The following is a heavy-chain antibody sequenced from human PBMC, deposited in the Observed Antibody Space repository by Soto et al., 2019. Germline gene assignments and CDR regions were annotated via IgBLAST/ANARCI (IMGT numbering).Heavy chain of an antibody. D-gene: IGHD3-3*01. CDR1: GFTFSNYA. V-gene: IGHV3-23*01. J-gene: IGHJ4*02. CDR2: SVGSAA. Sequence: GGSLGLSCAASGFTFSNYAMTWVRQAPGRGLEWVSNSVGSAAYYADSVKGRFTISRDNSKNTLYLQMNSLRAEDTAVYYCARVDPSYDLWSGYPLGANDYWGQGTLVTVSS. CDR3: ARVDPSYDLWSGYPLGANDY.